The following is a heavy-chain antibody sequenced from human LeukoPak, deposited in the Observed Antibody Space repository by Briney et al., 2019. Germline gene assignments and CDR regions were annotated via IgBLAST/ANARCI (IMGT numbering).Heavy chain of an antibody. CDR3: EHGYGSGSQDY. V-gene: IGHV3-23*01. Sequence: GGSLRLSCAASGFTFSSYAMSWVRQAPGKGLEWVSAISGSGGSTYYADSVKGRFTISRDNSKSTLYLQMNSLRAEDTAVYYCEHGYGSGSQDYWGQGTLVTVSS. D-gene: IGHD3-10*01. CDR2: ISGSGGST. J-gene: IGHJ4*02. CDR1: GFTFSSYA.